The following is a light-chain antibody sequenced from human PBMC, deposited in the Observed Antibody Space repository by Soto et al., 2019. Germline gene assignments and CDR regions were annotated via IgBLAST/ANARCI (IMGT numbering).Light chain of an antibody. Sequence: QSALTQPPSVSGAPGQRLTIACTGSSSNIGAGYAVQWHQHLPGRAPKLLVYGDNNRPSGVPDRFSGSESGTSAYLTITGLQAEDEAHYYCQSYDTSLSAVVFGGGTKLTVL. CDR3: QSYDTSLSAVV. J-gene: IGLJ2*01. CDR1: SSNIGAGYA. V-gene: IGLV1-40*01. CDR2: GDN.